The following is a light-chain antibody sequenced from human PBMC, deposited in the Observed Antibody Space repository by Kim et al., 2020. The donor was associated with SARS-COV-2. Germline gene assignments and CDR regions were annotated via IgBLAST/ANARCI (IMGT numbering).Light chain of an antibody. CDR1: QSISSN. Sequence: PGESATLSGRARQSISSNFAWYQQKPGQAPRVLIYGASARATGIPARFSGSGAGKEFTLTISNLQSEDFAVYYCQQYAYWRAFGQGTRLEIK. V-gene: IGKV3-15*01. J-gene: IGKJ5*01. CDR2: GAS. CDR3: QQYAYWRA.